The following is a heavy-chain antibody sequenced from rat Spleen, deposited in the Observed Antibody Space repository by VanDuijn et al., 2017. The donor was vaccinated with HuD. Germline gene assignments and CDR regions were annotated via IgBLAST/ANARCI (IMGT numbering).Heavy chain of an antibody. CDR1: GFSLTSNS. Sequence: QVQLKESGPGLVQPSQTLSLTCTVSGFSLTSNSVSWVRQPPGKGLEWMGAIWSGGSTDYNSVLKSRLSISRDTSKSQVFVKMNSLQTEDTGTYYCTREYLTTGVMDAWGQGASVTVSS. V-gene: IGHV2-15*01. CDR3: TREYLTTGVMDA. CDR2: IWSGGST. J-gene: IGHJ4*01. D-gene: IGHD1-4*01.